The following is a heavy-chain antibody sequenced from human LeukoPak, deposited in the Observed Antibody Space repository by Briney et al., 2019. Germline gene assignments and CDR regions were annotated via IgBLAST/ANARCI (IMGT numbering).Heavy chain of an antibody. CDR1: GYSFTSYW. V-gene: IGHV5-51*01. Sequence: GESLKISCKGSGYSFTSYWIGWVRQMPGHGLEWMGNIYPGDSDTRYSPSFQGQVTISADKSISTAYLQWSSLKASDTAMYYCARLIYYDFWSGYSQNYYYYMDVWGKGTTVTVSS. CDR2: IYPGDSDT. J-gene: IGHJ6*03. D-gene: IGHD3-3*01. CDR3: ARLIYYDFWSGYSQNYYYYMDV.